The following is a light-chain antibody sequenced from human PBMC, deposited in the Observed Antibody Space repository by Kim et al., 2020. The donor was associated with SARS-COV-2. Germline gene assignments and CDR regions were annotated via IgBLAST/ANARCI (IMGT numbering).Light chain of an antibody. CDR3: QQRSNWPPST. V-gene: IGKV3-11*01. J-gene: IGKJ4*01. CDR1: QSVSSY. Sequence: YPGKRATLSCRASQSVSSYLAWYQQKPGQAPRLLIYDASTRATGIPARFSGSGSGTDFTLTISSLEPEDFAVYYCQQRSNWPPSTFGGGTKVDIK. CDR2: DAS.